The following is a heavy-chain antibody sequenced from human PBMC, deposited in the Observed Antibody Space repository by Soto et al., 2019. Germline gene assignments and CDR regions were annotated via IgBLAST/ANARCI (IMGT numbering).Heavy chain of an antibody. V-gene: IGHV4-39*01. CDR1: GGSINIDLYY. J-gene: IGHJ5*02. CDR2: IHSSGNT. CDR3: VRPQGSTSMYHWFDP. D-gene: IGHD3-10*01. Sequence: QVKLQESGPGLVKPSDTLSLTCTVSGGSINIDLYYYWGWIRQPPGKGLEWIGSIHSSGNTYYAASVKSRATISVDTSKNVFSLRLTSVTAADTAVYYCVRPQGSTSMYHWFDPWGQGTLVTVSS.